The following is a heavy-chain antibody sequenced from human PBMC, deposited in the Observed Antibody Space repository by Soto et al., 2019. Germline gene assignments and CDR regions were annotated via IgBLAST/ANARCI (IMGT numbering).Heavy chain of an antibody. J-gene: IGHJ4*02. CDR3: AKGLALTTEAIDY. D-gene: IGHD4-17*01. CDR2: ISGSGGST. CDR1: GFTFSSYA. V-gene: IGHV3-23*01. Sequence: LSLSCAASGFTFSSYAMSWVRQAPGQGLEWVSAISGSGGSTYYADTVNGRFTISRDNSKNTLYLQMNSLRAEDTAVYYCAKGLALTTEAIDYWGQGTLVTVSS.